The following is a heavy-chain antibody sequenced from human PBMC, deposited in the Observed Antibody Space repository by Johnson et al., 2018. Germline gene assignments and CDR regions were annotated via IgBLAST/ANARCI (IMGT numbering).Heavy chain of an antibody. CDR2: IWDDGTNN. Sequence: QVQLVESGGGLVQPGRSLTLSCVASGFTFSRSGMNWVRQAPGKGLAWVAIIWDDGTNNNYADSVQGRVTISRDNSKKTVYLQINSLRAEDTAVYYCARDGLDTGAMPGPGMDVWGQGNTVIVSS. CDR3: ARDGLDTGAMPGPGMDV. CDR1: GFTFSRSG. D-gene: IGHD5-18*01. J-gene: IGHJ6*02. V-gene: IGHV3-33*01.